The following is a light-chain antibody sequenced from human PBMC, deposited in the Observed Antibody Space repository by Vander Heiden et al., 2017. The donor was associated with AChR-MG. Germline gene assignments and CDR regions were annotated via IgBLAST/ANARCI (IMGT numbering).Light chain of an antibody. CDR1: SHHIRSHA. CDR3: AAWDDSRNSWV. V-gene: IGLV1-44*01. CDR2: SDN. Sequence: SVLTHPPSSSVTPGPRVTTSCSGCSHHIRSHAATRYHQHPGRDPKRLIISDNNWPSGVVDGLSGSKIVGEKALAISGVQQADEDDDYCAAWDDSRNSWVFGGGTKLTVL. J-gene: IGLJ3*02.